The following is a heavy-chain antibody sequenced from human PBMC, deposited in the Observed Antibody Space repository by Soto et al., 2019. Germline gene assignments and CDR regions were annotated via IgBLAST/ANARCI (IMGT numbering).Heavy chain of an antibody. Sequence: EVQLLESGGGLVQPGGSLRLSCAASGFTFSNHDMTWVRQAPGKGLEWVSTIGDSGARTYYADSVRGRFTISRDNSRNKRYLQMNYLSAEDTAVYYCVKDDVSGVPFSDYWGRGTLVAVSS. CDR1: GFTFSNHD. D-gene: IGHD3-10*01. V-gene: IGHV3-23*01. J-gene: IGHJ4*02. CDR2: IGDSGART. CDR3: VKDDVSGVPFSDY.